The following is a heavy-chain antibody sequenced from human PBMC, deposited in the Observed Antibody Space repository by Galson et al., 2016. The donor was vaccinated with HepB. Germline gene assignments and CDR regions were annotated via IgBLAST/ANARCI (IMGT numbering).Heavy chain of an antibody. D-gene: IGHD6-6*01. CDR1: GLTFSDYA. V-gene: IGHV3-9*01. CDR2: INWNSVNI. J-gene: IGHJ4*02. CDR3: AKDVGNGARNLDF. Sequence: SLRLSCAASGLTFSDYAMHWVRQAPGKGLEWVSGINWNSVNIGSADSVKGRFTISRDNASTSPFLTMNSLSSDDTALYYCAKDVGNGARNLDFWGQGALVTVSS.